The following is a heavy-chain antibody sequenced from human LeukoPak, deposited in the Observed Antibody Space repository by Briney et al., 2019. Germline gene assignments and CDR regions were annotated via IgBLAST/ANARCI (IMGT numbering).Heavy chain of an antibody. CDR1: GLILNYYR. Sequence: GGSVTLLCGASGLILNYYRVDWLRQTPGKGLEGVAFIKYDGNNIECGDSVKGRFTISRDNSKNTLHVHLNSLRDEEKSTYYRAIILGVVVFVGPSEVDVFDIWGQGTMVTASS. CDR2: IKYDGNNI. J-gene: IGHJ3*02. V-gene: IGHV3-30*02. D-gene: IGHD3-22*01. CDR3: AIILGVVVFVGPSEVDVFDI.